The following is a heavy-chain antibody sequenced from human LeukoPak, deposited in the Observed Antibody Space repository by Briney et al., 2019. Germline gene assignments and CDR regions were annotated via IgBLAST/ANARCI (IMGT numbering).Heavy chain of an antibody. J-gene: IGHJ3*02. D-gene: IGHD1-26*01. CDR3: ARGGSIVGATPHDTFDI. CDR2: MYYSGST. CDR1: GGAISFYY. V-gene: IGHV4-59*01. Sequence: PSETLSLTCTVSGGAISFYYWSWIRQPPGKGLDWIACMYYSGSTNYNPSLKSRVSISVDTSKNQFSLKLNSVTAADTAVYYCARGGSIVGATPHDTFDIWGQGTMATVSS.